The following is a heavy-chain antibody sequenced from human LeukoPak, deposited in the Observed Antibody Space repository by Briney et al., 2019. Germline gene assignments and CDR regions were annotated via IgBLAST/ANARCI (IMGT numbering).Heavy chain of an antibody. D-gene: IGHD6-13*01. CDR1: GYTFTGYY. Sequence: ASVKVSCKASGYTFTGYYMHWVRQAPGQGLEWMGWFNPNTGDTSYAQKFQGRVTMTRDTSITTAYMELSRLRSDDTAVYYCAREDSSREIDYWGQGTLVTVSS. CDR2: FNPNTGDT. CDR3: AREDSSREIDY. V-gene: IGHV1-2*02. J-gene: IGHJ4*02.